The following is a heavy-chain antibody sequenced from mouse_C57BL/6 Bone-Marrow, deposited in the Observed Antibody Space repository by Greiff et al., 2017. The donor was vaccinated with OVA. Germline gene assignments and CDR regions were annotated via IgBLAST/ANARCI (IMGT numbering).Heavy chain of an antibody. CDR2: IDPENGDT. Sequence: EVQLVESGAELVRPGASVKLSCTASGFNIKDDYMHWVKQRPEQGLEWIGWIDPENGDTEYASKFQGKATITADTSSNTAYLQLSSLTSEDTAVYYCIFITTVVDYWGQGTTLTVSS. J-gene: IGHJ2*01. D-gene: IGHD1-1*01. V-gene: IGHV14-4*01. CDR3: IFITTVVDY. CDR1: GFNIKDDY.